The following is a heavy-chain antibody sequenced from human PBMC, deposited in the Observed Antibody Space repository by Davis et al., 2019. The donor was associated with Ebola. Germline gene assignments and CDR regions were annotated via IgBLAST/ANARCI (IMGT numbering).Heavy chain of an antibody. J-gene: IGHJ4*02. V-gene: IGHV4-31*11. CDR1: GDSISSDNY. D-gene: IGHD5-12*01. CDR3: ARRVVATYHFDY. Sequence: SETLSLTCAVSGDSISSDNYWSWVRQHPGKGLEWIGYIYYSGSTYYNPSLKSRVSISVDTSKNQFSLKVSSVTAADTAVYYCARRVVATYHFDYWGQGTLVTVSS. CDR2: IYYSGST.